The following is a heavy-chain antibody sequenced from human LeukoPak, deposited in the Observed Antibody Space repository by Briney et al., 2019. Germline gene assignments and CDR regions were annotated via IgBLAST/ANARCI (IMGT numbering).Heavy chain of an antibody. V-gene: IGHV5-51*01. CDR3: ARRGETYYYDSSGYYGGGGFDY. D-gene: IGHD3-22*01. J-gene: IGHJ4*02. CDR1: GHSFTSYW. CDR2: IYPGDSDT. Sequence: GESLKISCKGSGHSFTSYWIGWVRQMPGKGLEWMGIIYPGDSDTRYSPSFQGQVTISADKSISTAYLQWSSLKASDTAMYYCARRGETYYYDSSGYYGGGGFDYWGQGTLVTVSS.